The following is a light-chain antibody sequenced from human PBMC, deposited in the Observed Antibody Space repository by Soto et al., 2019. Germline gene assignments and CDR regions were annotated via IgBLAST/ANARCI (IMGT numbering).Light chain of an antibody. CDR1: QSVSNNY. V-gene: IGKV3-20*01. CDR3: QQYGSSGT. J-gene: IGKJ1*01. CDR2: SAS. Sequence: EIGLTQSPGTLSLSPGERATLSCRASQSVSNNYLAWYQQKPGQAPRLLIYSASNRPTGIPDRFSGSGSGTDFTVTISRLEPEDFEVYYCQQYGSSGTFGQGTKVEIK.